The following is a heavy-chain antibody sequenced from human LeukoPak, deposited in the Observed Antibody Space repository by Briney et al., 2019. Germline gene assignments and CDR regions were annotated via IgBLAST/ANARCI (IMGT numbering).Heavy chain of an antibody. CDR1: GYFISSGYY. CDR2: IHHSENT. D-gene: IGHD2-15*01. Sequence: PSETLSLACTVSGYFISSGYYWGWIRQPPGKGLQWIGNIHHSENTYYNPSLKSRVTISADTSKNQFSLKLNSVTAADTAVYYCARVVDCSGDSCYSGWFDPWGQGTLVTVSS. V-gene: IGHV4-38-2*02. CDR3: ARVVDCSGDSCYSGWFDP. J-gene: IGHJ5*02.